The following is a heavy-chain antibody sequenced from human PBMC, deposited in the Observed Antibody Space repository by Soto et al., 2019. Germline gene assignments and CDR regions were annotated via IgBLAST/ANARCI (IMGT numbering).Heavy chain of an antibody. J-gene: IGHJ4*02. CDR3: ARGRPLLLWFGETTKFDY. V-gene: IGHV4-39*07. CDR1: GGSISSSSYY. D-gene: IGHD3-10*01. Sequence: SETLSLTCTVSGGSISSSSYYWGWVRQPPGKGLEWIGSIYYSGSTYYNPSLKSRVTISVDTSKNQFSLKLSSVTAADTAVYYYARGRPLLLWFGETTKFDYWGQGTLVTVSP. CDR2: IYYSGST.